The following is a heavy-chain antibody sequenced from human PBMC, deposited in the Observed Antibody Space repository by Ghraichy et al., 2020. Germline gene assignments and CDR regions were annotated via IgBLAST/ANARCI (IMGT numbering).Heavy chain of an antibody. J-gene: IGHJ2*01. CDR1: GFTFSSYA. V-gene: IGHV3-23*01. CDR3: AKDRGGCVTGVLEPNTAMVRGPCWYFDL. D-gene: IGHD5-18*01. Sequence: GGSLRLSCAASGFTFSSYAMSWVRQAPGKGLEWVSAISGSGGSTYYADSVKGRFTISRDNSKNTLYLQMNSLRAEDTAVYYCAKDRGGCVTGVLEPNTAMVRGPCWYFDLWGRGTLVTVSS. CDR2: ISGSGGST.